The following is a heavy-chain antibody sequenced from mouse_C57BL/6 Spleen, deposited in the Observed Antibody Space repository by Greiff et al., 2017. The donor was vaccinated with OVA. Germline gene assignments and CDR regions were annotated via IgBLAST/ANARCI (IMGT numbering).Heavy chain of an antibody. CDR3: ARCYVNKAMDY. J-gene: IGHJ4*01. V-gene: IGHV1-53*01. CDR2: LYPRNGDT. D-gene: IGHD1-1*02. CDR1: GYSFTSYW. Sequence: QVQLQQSGPELVKPGASVKLSCKASGYSFTSYWMNWVKQRPGQGLEWIGNLYPRNGDTTYNAKFKSKATLTDDKSSSTAYMQLSSLTSEDSAVYYCARCYVNKAMDYWGQGTSVTVSS.